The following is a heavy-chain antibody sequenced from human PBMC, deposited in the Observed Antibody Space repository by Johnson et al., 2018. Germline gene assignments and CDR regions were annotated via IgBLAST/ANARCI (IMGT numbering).Heavy chain of an antibody. CDR2: ISYDGSNK. V-gene: IGHV3-30*18. CDR1: GFTFSSYD. Sequence: QVQLVESGGGVVQPGRSLRLSCAASGFTFSSYDMHWVRQAPGKGLEWVALISYDGSNKYYADSVKGRFTISRDNSKNTLYLQMNSLRAEDTAVYYCAKASGYYMDVWGKGTTVTVAS. J-gene: IGHJ6*03. CDR3: AKASGYYMDV.